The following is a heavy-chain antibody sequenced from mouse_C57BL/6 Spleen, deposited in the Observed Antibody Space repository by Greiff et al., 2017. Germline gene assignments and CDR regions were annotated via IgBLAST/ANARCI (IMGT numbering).Heavy chain of an antibody. Sequence: EVQLQESGAELVKPGASVKLSCTASGFNIKDYYMHWVKQRTEQGLEWIGRIDPEDGETKYAPQFQGKATITADTSSNTAYLQLSSLTSEDTAVYYCARSHYYGSSWAMDYWGQGTSVTVSS. CDR3: ARSHYYGSSWAMDY. D-gene: IGHD1-1*01. V-gene: IGHV14-2*01. CDR2: IDPEDGET. J-gene: IGHJ4*01. CDR1: GFNIKDYY.